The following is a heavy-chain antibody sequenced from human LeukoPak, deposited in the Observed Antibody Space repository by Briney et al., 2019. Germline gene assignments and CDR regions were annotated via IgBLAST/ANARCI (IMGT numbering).Heavy chain of an antibody. D-gene: IGHD5-12*01. CDR2: IFYSGNT. Sequence: SETLSLTCTVSGGSIISDRHYWSWLRQHPGKGLEWIGYIFYSGNTYYNPSLKSRVTISVDTSKNQFSLKLSSVTAADTAVYYCASYVDIVATIPGWFDPWGQGTLVTVSS. J-gene: IGHJ5*02. V-gene: IGHV4-31*03. CDR1: GGSIISDRHY. CDR3: ASYVDIVATIPGWFDP.